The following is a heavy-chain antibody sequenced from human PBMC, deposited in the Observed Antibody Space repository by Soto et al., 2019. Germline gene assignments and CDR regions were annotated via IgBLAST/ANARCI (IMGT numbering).Heavy chain of an antibody. V-gene: IGHV3-53*01. Sequence: GGSLRLSCAASGFAVSSKYMTWVRQAPGKGLEWVSVIYGGGTTYCADSVKGRFTISRDTSKNTLYLQMNSLRAEDTAVYYCVQTTGWPGFDFRGQGTLVTVSS. CDR1: GFAVSSKY. D-gene: IGHD6-19*01. J-gene: IGHJ4*02. CDR3: VQTTGWPGFDF. CDR2: IYGGGTT.